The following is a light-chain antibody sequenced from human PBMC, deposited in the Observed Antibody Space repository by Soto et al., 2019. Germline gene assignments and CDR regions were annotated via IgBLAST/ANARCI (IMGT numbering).Light chain of an antibody. J-gene: IGLJ2*01. CDR2: LNSDGSH. CDR1: SGHSSYA. CDR3: QTWGTGIQV. Sequence: QPVLTQSPSASASLGASVKLTCTLSSGHSSYAIAWHQQQPEKDPRYLMKLNSDGSHSKGDGIPDRFSGSSSGAERYLTXXXXXXXXXXXXYCQTWGTGIQVFGGGTKVTVL. V-gene: IGLV4-69*01.